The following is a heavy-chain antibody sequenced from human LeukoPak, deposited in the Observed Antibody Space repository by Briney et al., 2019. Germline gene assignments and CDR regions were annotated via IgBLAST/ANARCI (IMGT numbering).Heavy chain of an antibody. D-gene: IGHD5-18*01. Sequence: ASVKVSCKVSGYTLTELSMHWVRQAPGKGLERMGGFDPEDGETIYAQKFQGRVTMTEDTSTDTAYMELSSLRSEDTAVYYCATDGGYSYGRRGYYFDYWGQGTLVTVSS. CDR1: GYTLTELS. CDR2: FDPEDGET. CDR3: ATDGGYSYGRRGYYFDY. V-gene: IGHV1-24*01. J-gene: IGHJ4*02.